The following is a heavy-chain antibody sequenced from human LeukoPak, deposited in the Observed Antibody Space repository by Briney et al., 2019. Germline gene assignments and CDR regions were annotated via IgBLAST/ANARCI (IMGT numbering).Heavy chain of an antibody. CDR3: AKGGKWDVTPFDY. V-gene: IGHV3-23*01. CDR1: RFTFSSYA. CDR2: ISGSGGST. Sequence: GGSLRLSCAASRFTFSSYAMSWVRQAPGKGLEWVSGISGSGGSTYYADSVKGRFTISRDNSKNTLYLQMNSLRAEDTAVYYCAKGGKWDVTPFDYWGQGTLVTVSS. J-gene: IGHJ4*02. D-gene: IGHD1-26*01.